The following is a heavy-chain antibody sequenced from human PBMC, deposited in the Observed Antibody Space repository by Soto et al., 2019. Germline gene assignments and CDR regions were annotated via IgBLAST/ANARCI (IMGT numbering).Heavy chain of an antibody. Sequence: SENLSLTYTGSGGSLTTYYWSWIRQPPGKEREWIGYVFYTGDTNYDPSLKSRVTISVDTSKNQFSLQLTSVTATDTAVYYCGRHVPARVGFDPWGQGTLVT. J-gene: IGHJ5*02. CDR3: GRHVPARVGFDP. V-gene: IGHV4-59*08. D-gene: IGHD3-10*01. CDR1: GGSLTTYY. CDR2: VFYTGDT.